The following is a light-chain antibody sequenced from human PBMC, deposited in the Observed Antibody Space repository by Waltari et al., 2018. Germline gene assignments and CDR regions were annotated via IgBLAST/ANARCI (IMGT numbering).Light chain of an antibody. J-gene: IGLJ2*01. CDR3: CSYGGGSTVI. Sequence: QSALTQPASVSGSPGQSITISCAGTTRDVGGYNYVSWYQHHPGKAPTLMIYDVTQRPSGISSRFAGAKSGNTASLTIAGLQTDDEGEYYCCSYGGGSTVIFGGGTKLTVL. CDR1: TRDVGGYNY. V-gene: IGLV2-23*02. CDR2: DVT.